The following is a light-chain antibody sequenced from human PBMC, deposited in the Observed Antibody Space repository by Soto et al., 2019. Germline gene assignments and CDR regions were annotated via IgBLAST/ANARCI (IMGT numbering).Light chain of an antibody. J-gene: IGKJ3*01. CDR1: QSVSTY. CDR3: QQYNNWPLT. Sequence: EIVMTQSPATLSVSPGERATLSCRASQSVSTYLAWYQQKPGQAPRLLISAASTRATGIPVRFSGSGSGTEFTLTISSLQSEDFGIYYCQQYNNWPLTFGPGTKVDIK. CDR2: AAS. V-gene: IGKV3-15*01.